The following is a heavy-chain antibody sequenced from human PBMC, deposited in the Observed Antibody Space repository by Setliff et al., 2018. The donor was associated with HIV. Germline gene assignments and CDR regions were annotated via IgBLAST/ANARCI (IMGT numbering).Heavy chain of an antibody. J-gene: IGHJ4*02. V-gene: IGHV4-38-2*01. D-gene: IGHD4-17*01. CDR1: GSSISGSYY. CDR2: VYSDGRA. Sequence: SETLSLTCAVSGSSISGSYYWAWIRQPPGKGREWIANVYSDGRANYNPSLKSRVTISRDPSTKQFSLKMTSMTAADTAVYYCAAFFVTPLMTQDFWGQGTLVTV. CDR3: AAFFVTPLMTQDF.